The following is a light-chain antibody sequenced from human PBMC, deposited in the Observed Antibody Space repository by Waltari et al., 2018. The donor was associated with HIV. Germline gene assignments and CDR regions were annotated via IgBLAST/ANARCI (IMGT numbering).Light chain of an antibody. V-gene: IGKV3-15*01. Sequence: EIVMTQSPATLSVSPGERATLSCSASQSVSSNLAWYQQIPGQAPRLLTYDASTRATGSPARFSGSGSGTEFTLTISSLQSEDFAIYYCQHYNDWPITFGQGTRLEIK. CDR3: QHYNDWPIT. CDR1: QSVSSN. J-gene: IGKJ5*01. CDR2: DAS.